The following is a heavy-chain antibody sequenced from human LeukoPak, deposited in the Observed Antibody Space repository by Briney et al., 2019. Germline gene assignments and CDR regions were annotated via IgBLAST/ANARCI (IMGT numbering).Heavy chain of an antibody. D-gene: IGHD3-10*01. J-gene: IGHJ1*01. V-gene: IGHV4-39*01. CDR2: IYYSGST. CDR1: GGSISSSSYY. Sequence: KPSETLSLTCTVSGGSISSSSYYWGWIRQPPGKGLEWIGSIYYSGSTYYNPSLKSRVTISVDTNKKHFSLKTRCDAAADTAVYYCANLNYGSGSYYSEYFQHWGQGTLLTVSS. CDR3: ANLNYGSGSYYSEYFQH.